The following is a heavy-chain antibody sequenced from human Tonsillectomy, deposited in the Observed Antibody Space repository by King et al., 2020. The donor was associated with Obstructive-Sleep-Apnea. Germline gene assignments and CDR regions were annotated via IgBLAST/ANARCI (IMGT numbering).Heavy chain of an antibody. CDR1: GGSISSGGYY. D-gene: IGHD3-10*01. CDR2: IYYSGST. Sequence: VQLQESGPGLVKPSQTLSLTCTVSGGSISSGGYYWSWIRQHPGKGLEWIGYIYYSGSTYYNPSLKSRVTISGDTSKNQFSLKLSSVTAAATAVYYCARDGDGSGGIGYWFDPWGQGTLVTVSS. V-gene: IGHV4-31*03. CDR3: ARDGDGSGGIGYWFDP. J-gene: IGHJ5*02.